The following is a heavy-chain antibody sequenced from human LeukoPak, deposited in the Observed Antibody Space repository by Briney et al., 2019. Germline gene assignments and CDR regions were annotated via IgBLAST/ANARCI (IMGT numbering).Heavy chain of an antibody. CDR3: ARGAVWFDWLGGYHMDV. D-gene: IGHD3-9*01. CDR2: IYYSGST. Sequence: SETLSLTCTVSGGSISSYYWSWIRQPPGKGLEWIGYIYYSGSTNYNPSLKSRVTISVDTSKNQFSLKLSSVTAADTAVYYCARGAVWFDWLGGYHMDVWGKGTTVTVSS. V-gene: IGHV4-59*01. CDR1: GGSISSYY. J-gene: IGHJ6*03.